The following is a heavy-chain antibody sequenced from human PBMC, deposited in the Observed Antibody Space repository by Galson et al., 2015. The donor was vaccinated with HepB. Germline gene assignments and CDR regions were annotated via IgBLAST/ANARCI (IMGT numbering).Heavy chain of an antibody. CDR2: ISSASTGI. CDR1: GSTFSTYS. Sequence: SLRLSCAVSGSTFSTYSMNWVRQAPGKGLEWVSYISSASTGIYYADSVKGRFTISRDNAKSSLFLQMNSLRDEDTAVYYCARESGWLIDNWGQGTLVTVSS. D-gene: IGHD3-16*01. J-gene: IGHJ4*02. CDR3: ARESGWLIDN. V-gene: IGHV3-48*02.